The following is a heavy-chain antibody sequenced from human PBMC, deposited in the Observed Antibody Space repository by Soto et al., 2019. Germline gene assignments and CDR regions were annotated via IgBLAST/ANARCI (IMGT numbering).Heavy chain of an antibody. V-gene: IGHV3-21*06. CDR3: ARDGLTFGGD. Sequence: EVHLVEAGGGLVKPGESLTLSCAASGFTFGSFTLNWVRQAPGKGLEWVSSISSSSAYIYYAESVKGRFTISRDNARSTLDLQMNSLRLDDTAGYFCARDGLTFGGDWGQGTLVAVSS. J-gene: IGHJ4*02. D-gene: IGHD3-16*01. CDR2: ISSSSAYI. CDR1: GFTFGSFT.